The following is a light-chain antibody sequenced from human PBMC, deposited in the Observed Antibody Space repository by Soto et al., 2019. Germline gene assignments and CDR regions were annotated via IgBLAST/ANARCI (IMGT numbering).Light chain of an antibody. J-gene: IGKJ4*01. Sequence: DVQMTQSPSSLSAPVGGSVALTCRASQSISGWLAWYQQKPGKAPKLLIYKTSTLESGVPSRFSGSSSGTDFTLTIDNLQPEDFATYYCQQYNSYPLTFGGGTKV. V-gene: IGKV1D-16*01. CDR2: KTS. CDR1: QSISGW. CDR3: QQYNSYPLT.